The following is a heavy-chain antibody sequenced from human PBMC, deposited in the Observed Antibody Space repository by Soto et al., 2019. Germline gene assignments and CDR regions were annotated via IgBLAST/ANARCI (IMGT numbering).Heavy chain of an antibody. CDR2: INHSGST. V-gene: IGHV4-34*01. CDR3: ARLKYSGYDYRYYYYGMDV. CDR1: GGSFSGYY. D-gene: IGHD5-12*01. Sequence: PSETLSLTCAVYGGSFSGYYWSWIRRPPGKGLEWIGEINHSGSTNYNPSLKSRVTISVDTSKNQFSLKLSSVTAADTAVYYCARLKYSGYDYRYYYYGMDVWGQGTTVTASS. J-gene: IGHJ6*02.